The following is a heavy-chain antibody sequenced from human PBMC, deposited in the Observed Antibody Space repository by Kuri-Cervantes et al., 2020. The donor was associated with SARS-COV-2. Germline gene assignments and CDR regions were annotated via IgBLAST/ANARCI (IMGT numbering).Heavy chain of an antibody. V-gene: IGHV3-11*04. Sequence: GESLKISCAASGFTFSDYYMSWIRQAPGKGLEWVSYISSSGSTIYYADSVKGRFTISRDNAKNSLYLQMNSLRAEDTAVYYCARDFQYCTNGVCYTGNMDYWGQGTLVTVSS. J-gene: IGHJ4*02. D-gene: IGHD2-8*01. CDR1: GFTFSDYY. CDR3: ARDFQYCTNGVCYTGNMDY. CDR2: ISSSGSTI.